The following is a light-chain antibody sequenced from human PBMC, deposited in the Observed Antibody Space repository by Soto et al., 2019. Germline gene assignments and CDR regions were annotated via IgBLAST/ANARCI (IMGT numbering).Light chain of an antibody. Sequence: DIQRSQTPCSLSPFVGDGVTITCRASQSISTYLHWYQQKPGKAPNLLIYAASTLQSGVPSRFSGSGSGTDFTLTISSLQPEDFATYFCQHGYSTPLPFGGGTKVDLK. CDR1: QSISTY. V-gene: IGKV1-39*01. J-gene: IGKJ4*01. CDR3: QHGYSTPLP. CDR2: AAS.